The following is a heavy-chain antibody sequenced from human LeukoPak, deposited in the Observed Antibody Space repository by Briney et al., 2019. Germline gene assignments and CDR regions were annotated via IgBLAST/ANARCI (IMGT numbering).Heavy chain of an antibody. CDR2: IWYDGSNK. J-gene: IGHJ4*02. D-gene: IGHD6-19*01. V-gene: IGHV3-33*01. CDR1: GFTFSSYG. CDR3: ARDGSSGWYWVDY. Sequence: GRSLRLSCAASGFTFSSYGMHWVRQAPGKGLEWVAVIWYDGSNKYYADCVKGRFTISRDNSKNTLYLQMNSLRAEDTAVYYCARDGSSGWYWVDYWGQGTLVTVSS.